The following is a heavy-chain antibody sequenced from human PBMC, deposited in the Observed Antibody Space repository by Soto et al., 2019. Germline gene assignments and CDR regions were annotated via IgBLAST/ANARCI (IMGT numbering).Heavy chain of an antibody. V-gene: IGHV1-8*01. D-gene: IGHD1-1*01. J-gene: IGHJ4*02. CDR2: VSPENRNA. Sequence: GPSVKVSCKTSGYTFTEYDLNWVRQAPGQGLEYMGWVSPENRNAGYAPQFRGRVSMTTDTSISTAYLELTNLTYEDTAVYYCEVTTGFWGQGTMVTVSS. CDR1: GYTFTEYD. CDR3: EVTTGF.